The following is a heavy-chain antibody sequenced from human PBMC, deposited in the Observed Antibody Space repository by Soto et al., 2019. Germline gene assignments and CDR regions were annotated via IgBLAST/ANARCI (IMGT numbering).Heavy chain of an antibody. CDR3: ARAHDSSGYYRGSGYYYGMDV. V-gene: IGHV3-53*01. Sequence: QPVGSLRLSCAASGFTVSSNYMSWVRQAPGKGLEWVSVIYSGGSTYYADSVKGRFTISRDNSKNTLYLQMNSLRAEDTAVYYCARAHDSSGYYRGSGYYYGMDVWGQGTTVTAP. D-gene: IGHD3-22*01. CDR2: IYSGGST. CDR1: GFTVSSNY. J-gene: IGHJ6*02.